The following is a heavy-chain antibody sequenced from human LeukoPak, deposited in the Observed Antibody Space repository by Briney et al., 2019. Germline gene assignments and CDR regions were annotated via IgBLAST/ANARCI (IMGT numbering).Heavy chain of an antibody. CDR1: GGSISSSNW. Sequence: SETLSLTCAVSGGSISSSNWWSWVRQPPGKGLEWIGSIYHSGSTYYNPSLKSRVTISVDTFKNQFSLKLSSVTAADTAVYYCARDSNYGDYVSFDYWGQGTLVTVSS. V-gene: IGHV4-4*02. D-gene: IGHD4-17*01. CDR3: ARDSNYGDYVSFDY. J-gene: IGHJ4*02. CDR2: IYHSGST.